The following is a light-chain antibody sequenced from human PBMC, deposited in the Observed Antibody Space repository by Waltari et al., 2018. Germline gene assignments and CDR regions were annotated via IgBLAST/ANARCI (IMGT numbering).Light chain of an antibody. V-gene: IGLV2-11*01. CDR2: DVS. CDR3: CSYAGSYTWV. J-gene: IGLJ3*02. Sequence: QSALTQPRPVSGSPGQSVTIPCTGTSSDVGGYNYVSWYQQHPGKAPKRMIYDVSKRPSGVPDRFSGSKSGNTASLTISGLQAEDEADYYCCSYAGSYTWVFGGGTKLTVL. CDR1: SSDVGGYNY.